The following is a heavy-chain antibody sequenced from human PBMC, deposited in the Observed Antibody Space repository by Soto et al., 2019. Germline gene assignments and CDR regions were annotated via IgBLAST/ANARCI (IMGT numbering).Heavy chain of an antibody. CDR1: GFSLSTGGVG. Sequence: QITLKESGPTLVKPTQTLTLTCTFSGFSLSTGGVGVGWIRQPPGKALEWLGFIFWDDDKRYSPSLKSRLTITKDTSKNPVVLTITNMDPVDTATYYCAHRSASQLELRNWGQGTLVTVSS. J-gene: IGHJ4*02. V-gene: IGHV2-5*02. CDR2: IFWDDDK. CDR3: AHRSASQLELRN. D-gene: IGHD1-7*01.